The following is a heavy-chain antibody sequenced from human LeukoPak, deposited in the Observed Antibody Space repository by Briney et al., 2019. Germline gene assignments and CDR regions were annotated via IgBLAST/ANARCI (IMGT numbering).Heavy chain of an antibody. D-gene: IGHD2-2*01. V-gene: IGHV4-39*07. Sequence: SETLSLTCTVSGGSISSSSFYWGWIRQPPGKGLEWIGSIFSGGSTYYNPSLKSRVTISVDTSKNQFSLKLSSVTAADTAVYYCAISLGYCSSTSCFRWFDPWGQGTLVTVSS. J-gene: IGHJ5*02. CDR3: AISLGYCSSTSCFRWFDP. CDR2: IFSGGST. CDR1: GGSISSSSFY.